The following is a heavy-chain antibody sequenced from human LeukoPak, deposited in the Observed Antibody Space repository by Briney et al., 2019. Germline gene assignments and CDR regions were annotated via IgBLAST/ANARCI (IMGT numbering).Heavy chain of an antibody. Sequence: GGSLRLSRAASGFTFSSFSMNWVRQAPGKGLEWVSSISSTSTYIYYADSLRGRFTISRDNAKNSLYLQMSSLRAEDTAVYYCAREMGYMVRGVLPSDYWGQGTLVTVSS. V-gene: IGHV3-21*01. D-gene: IGHD3-10*01. CDR2: ISSTSTYI. CDR3: AREMGYMVRGVLPSDY. CDR1: GFTFSSFS. J-gene: IGHJ4*02.